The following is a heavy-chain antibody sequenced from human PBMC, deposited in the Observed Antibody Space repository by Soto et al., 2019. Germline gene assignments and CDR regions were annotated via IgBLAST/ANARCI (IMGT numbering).Heavy chain of an antibody. CDR2: INSRSDDI. CDR1: GFTFSGYS. D-gene: IGHD3-10*02. V-gene: IGHV3-48*02. J-gene: IGHJ4*02. CDR3: AREYFGRADY. Sequence: EVQLVESGGGLVQPGGSLRLSCAVSGFTFSGYSMIWVRQAPGKGLEWVSYINSRSDDIYYADSVKGRFTISRDNAKNSLYLQMSSLRDEDTAVFYCAREYFGRADYWGQGTLVSVSS.